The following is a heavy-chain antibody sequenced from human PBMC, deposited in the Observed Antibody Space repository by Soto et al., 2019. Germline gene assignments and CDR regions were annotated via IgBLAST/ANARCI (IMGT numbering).Heavy chain of an antibody. CDR3: AREDYYDTGYYVV. CDR1: GRPVRGYD. Sequence: XTLSLACSVSGRPVRGYDWSWIRQPAGERLEWIGRIYTSGTTDFNPSLKCRVTMSVDTSKNQFSLKFTSVTAADTDLYYCAREDYYDTGYYVVWGQGTQGPVSS. D-gene: IGHD3-9*01. J-gene: IGHJ4*02. CDR2: IYTSGTT. V-gene: IGHV4-4*07.